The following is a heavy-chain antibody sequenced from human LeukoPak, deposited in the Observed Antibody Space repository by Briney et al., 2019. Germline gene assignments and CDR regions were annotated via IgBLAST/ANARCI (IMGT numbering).Heavy chain of an antibody. J-gene: IGHJ4*02. CDR3: ARMLYSSSYYFDY. Sequence: SGPALVKPTQTLTLTCTFSGFSFSTRGMRVSWIRQPPGKALEWLARIDWDDDKFYSTSLKTRLTISKDTSKNQVVLTMTNMDPVDTATYYCARMLYSSSYYFDYWGQGTLVTVSS. CDR2: IDWDDDK. CDR1: GFSFSTRGMR. D-gene: IGHD6-6*01. V-gene: IGHV2-70*04.